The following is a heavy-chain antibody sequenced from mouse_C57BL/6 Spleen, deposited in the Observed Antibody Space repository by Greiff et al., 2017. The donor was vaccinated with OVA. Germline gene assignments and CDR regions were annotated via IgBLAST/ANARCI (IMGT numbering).Heavy chain of an antibody. Sequence: EVHLVESGPELVKPGASVKISCTASGYSFTDYNMNWVKQSPGKGLEWIGVINPNYGTTSYTQKFKGKATLTVDQSSSPAYMQLNSLTSEDSAVYYCASRLYYDYDGVTFLDYWGQGTTLTVSS. CDR2: INPNYGTT. V-gene: IGHV1-39*01. D-gene: IGHD2-4*01. J-gene: IGHJ2*01. CDR1: GYSFTDYN. CDR3: ASRLYYDYDGVTFLDY.